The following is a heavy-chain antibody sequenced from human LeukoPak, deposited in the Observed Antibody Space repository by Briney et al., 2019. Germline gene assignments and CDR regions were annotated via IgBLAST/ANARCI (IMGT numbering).Heavy chain of an antibody. CDR3: ARDDDSSGYLDAFDI. CDR2: IYYSGST. J-gene: IGHJ3*02. CDR1: GGPISSGGYY. D-gene: IGHD3-22*01. Sequence: PSETLSLTCTVSGGPISSGGYYWSWIRQHPGKGLEWNAYIYYSGSTYYNPSLKSRVTISVDTSKNQFSLKLSSVTAADTAVYYCARDDDSSGYLDAFDIWGQGTMVTVSS. V-gene: IGHV4-31*03.